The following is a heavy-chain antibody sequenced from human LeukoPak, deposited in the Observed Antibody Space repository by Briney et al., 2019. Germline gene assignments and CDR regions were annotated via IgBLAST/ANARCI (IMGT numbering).Heavy chain of an antibody. D-gene: IGHD5-18*01. CDR3: ARDERDGGDTAMLGANNWFDP. CDR2: LSSSGSAF. V-gene: IGHV3-48*03. J-gene: IGHJ5*02. CDR1: GFTFRSYE. Sequence: GGSLRLSCEDSGFTFRSYEMNWVRQAPGKGLEWIAYLSSSGSAFSYADSVKGRFTIARDNAKNSVYLEMNSLRADDTAVYYCARDERDGGDTAMLGANNWFDPWGQGTLVTVSS.